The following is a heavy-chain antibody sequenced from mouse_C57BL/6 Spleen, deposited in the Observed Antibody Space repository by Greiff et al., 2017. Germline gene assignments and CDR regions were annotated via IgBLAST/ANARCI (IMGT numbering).Heavy chain of an antibody. Sequence: QVQLQQPGTELVKPGASVKLSCKASGYTFTSYWMHWVKQRPGQGLEWIGNINPSDGGTNYNEKFKSKATLTVDKSSSTAYMQLSSLTSEDSAVYYCARSIYYDYDVGWYFDVWGTGTTVTVSS. CDR1: GYTFTSYW. CDR2: INPSDGGT. D-gene: IGHD2-4*01. V-gene: IGHV1-53*01. CDR3: ARSIYYDYDVGWYFDV. J-gene: IGHJ1*03.